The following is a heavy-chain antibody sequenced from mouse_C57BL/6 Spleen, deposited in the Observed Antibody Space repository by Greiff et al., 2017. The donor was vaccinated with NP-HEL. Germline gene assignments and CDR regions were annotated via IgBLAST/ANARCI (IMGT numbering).Heavy chain of an antibody. J-gene: IGHJ1*03. V-gene: IGHV5-6*01. CDR2: ISSGGSYT. CDR1: GFTFSSYG. Sequence: EVKLMESGGDLVKPGGSLKLSCAASGFTFSSYGMSWVRQTPDKRLEWVATISSGGSYTYYPDSVKGRFTISRDNAKNTLYLQMSSLKSEDTAMYYCARHDPLYFDVWGTGTTVTVSS. CDR3: ARHDPLYFDV.